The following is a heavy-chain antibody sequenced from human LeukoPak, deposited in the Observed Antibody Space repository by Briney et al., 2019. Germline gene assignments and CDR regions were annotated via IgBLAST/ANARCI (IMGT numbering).Heavy chain of an antibody. CDR1: GLTLSTNW. V-gene: IGHV3-74*01. CDR3: ASGGRVGDIFDI. CDR2: INSDGRSM. Sequence: PGGSLRLSCAASGLTLSTNWMYWVRQAPGKGLVWVSRINSDGRSMGYADSVKGRFTISRDNAYNTLYLQMNSLRAEDTALYYCASGGRVGDIFDIWGQGTMVRVSS. J-gene: IGHJ3*02. D-gene: IGHD2-15*01.